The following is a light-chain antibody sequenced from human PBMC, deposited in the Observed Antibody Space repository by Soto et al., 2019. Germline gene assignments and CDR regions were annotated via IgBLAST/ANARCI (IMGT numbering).Light chain of an antibody. Sequence: DIQMTQSPSTLSGSVGDRVTITCRASQTISSWLAWYQQKPGKAPKLLIYKASTLKSGVPSRFSGSGSGPEFTLTISNLQPDDFATYYCQQYGTFGQGTKVDIK. J-gene: IGKJ1*01. V-gene: IGKV1-5*03. CDR1: QTISSW. CDR3: QQYGT. CDR2: KAS.